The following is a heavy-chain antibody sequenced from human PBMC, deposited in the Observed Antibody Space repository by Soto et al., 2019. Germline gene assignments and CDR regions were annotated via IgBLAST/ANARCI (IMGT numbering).Heavy chain of an antibody. CDR2: IKQDGSEK. J-gene: IGHJ4*02. Sequence: EVQLVESGGGLVQPGGSLRLSCAASGFTFSSYWMSWVRQAPGKGLKWVANIKQDGSEKYYVDSVKGRFTISRDNAKNSLYLQMNSLRAEDTAVYYCARAYSSSTSDYWGQGTLVTVSS. V-gene: IGHV3-7*03. CDR1: GFTFSSYW. D-gene: IGHD6-6*01. CDR3: ARAYSSSTSDY.